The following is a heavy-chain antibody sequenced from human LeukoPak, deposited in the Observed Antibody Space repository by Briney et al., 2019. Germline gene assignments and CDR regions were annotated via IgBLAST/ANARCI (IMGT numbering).Heavy chain of an antibody. D-gene: IGHD3-22*01. CDR1: GFTFDDYA. J-gene: IGHJ4*02. V-gene: IGHV3-9*01. Sequence: GRSLRLSCAASGFTFDDYAMHWVRQAPGKGLEWVSGISWNSGSIGYADSVKGRFTISRDNAKNSLYLQMNSPRAEDTALYYCAKDSGYYDSSGYFGPYDYWGQGTLVTVSS. CDR3: AKDSGYYDSSGYFGPYDY. CDR2: ISWNSGSI.